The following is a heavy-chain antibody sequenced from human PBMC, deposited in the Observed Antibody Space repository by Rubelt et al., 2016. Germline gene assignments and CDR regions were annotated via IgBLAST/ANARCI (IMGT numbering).Heavy chain of an antibody. CDR2: ISGSAGNA. D-gene: IGHD6-13*01. CDR1: GFTFSSYG. CDR3: ARGGSSWFLFDY. J-gene: IGHJ4*02. Sequence: GGSLRLSCGASGFTFSSYGMSWVRQAPGKGLEWVSGISGSAGNAYYADSVKGRFTISRDNAKNSLYLQMNSLRAEDTAVYYCARGGSSWFLFDYWGQGTLVTVSS. V-gene: IGHV3-23*01.